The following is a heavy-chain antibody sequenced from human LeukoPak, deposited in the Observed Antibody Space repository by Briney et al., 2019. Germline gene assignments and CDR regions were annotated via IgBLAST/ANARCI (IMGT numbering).Heavy chain of an antibody. CDR1: GFNFSSYA. CDR2: VSGSGRST. V-gene: IGHV3-23*01. D-gene: IGHD2-8*01. Sequence: GGSLRLSCAASGFNFSSYAMGRVRRAPGKGPEWVSSVSGSGRSTYYTDSVKGRFTISRDNSNNTLYLHLNTLIAGDTALYYCAKQGRYRVYSAFDSWGQGALVTVSS. J-gene: IGHJ4*02. CDR3: AKQGRYRVYSAFDS.